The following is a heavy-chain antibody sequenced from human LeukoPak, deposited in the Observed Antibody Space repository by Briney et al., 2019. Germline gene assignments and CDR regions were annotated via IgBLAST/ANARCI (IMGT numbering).Heavy chain of an antibody. CDR1: GFTFSDHG. Sequence: RGSLRLSCAASGFTFSDHGMSWVRHAPGKGLGWVSGIKWNGGSTAYGDSVKGRFTISRDNAKNSLYLQMNSLRGEDTALYFCAGGDRNGWYFDYWGQGSLVTVSS. CDR2: IKWNGGST. V-gene: IGHV3-20*04. D-gene: IGHD6-19*01. J-gene: IGHJ4*02. CDR3: AGGDRNGWYFDY.